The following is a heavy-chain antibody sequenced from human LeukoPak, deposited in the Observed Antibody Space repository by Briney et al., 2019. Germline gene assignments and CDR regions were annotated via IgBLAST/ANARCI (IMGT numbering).Heavy chain of an antibody. CDR3: ARTRITMVRGVIVPNPFDY. V-gene: IGHV4-39*07. J-gene: IGHJ4*02. CDR1: GGSISYSDYY. D-gene: IGHD3-10*01. Sequence: SETLSLTCTVSGGSISYSDYYWGWIRQPPGKGLEWIGSIYYTGTYYNPSLKSRVTISVDTSKNQFSLKLSSVTAADTAVYYCARTRITMVRGVIVPNPFDYWGQGTLVTVSS. CDR2: IYYTGT.